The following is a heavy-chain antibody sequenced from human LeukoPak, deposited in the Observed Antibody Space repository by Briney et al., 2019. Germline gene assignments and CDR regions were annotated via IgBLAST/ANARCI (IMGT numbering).Heavy chain of an antibody. D-gene: IGHD3-10*01. CDR3: ARGGRITMVRGVYASPDY. CDR1: GYTFTGYY. Sequence: ASVKVSCKASGYTFTGYYMHWVRQAPGQGLEWMGIINPSGGSTSYAQKFQGRVTMTRDTSTSTVYMELSSLRSEDTAVYYCARGGRITMVRGVYASPDYWGQGTLVTVSS. CDR2: INPSGGST. V-gene: IGHV1-46*01. J-gene: IGHJ4*02.